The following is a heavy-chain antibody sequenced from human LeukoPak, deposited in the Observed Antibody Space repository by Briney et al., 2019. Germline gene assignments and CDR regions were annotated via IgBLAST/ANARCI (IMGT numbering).Heavy chain of an antibody. V-gene: IGHV3-74*01. CDR1: GFTFSSYW. CDR3: ARDLQGSDWFDP. Sequence: GGSLRLSCAASGFTFSSYWMHWVRQRPGKGLVWVSRIHLDGRTTNYADSVKGRFTISRDNAKNSLYLQMNSLRAEDTAVYYCARDLQGSDWFDPWGQGTLVTVSS. J-gene: IGHJ5*02. CDR2: IHLDGRTT.